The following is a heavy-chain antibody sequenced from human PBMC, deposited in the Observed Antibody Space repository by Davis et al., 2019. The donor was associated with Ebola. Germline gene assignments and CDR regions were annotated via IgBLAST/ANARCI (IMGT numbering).Heavy chain of an antibody. CDR3: ARGGSSSSLRVYGMDV. J-gene: IGHJ6*04. CDR1: GFTFSSYA. V-gene: IGHV3-30-3*01. CDR2: ISYDGSNK. D-gene: IGHD6-6*01. Sequence: PGGSLRPSCAASGFTFSSYAMHWVRQAPGKGLEWVAVISYDGSNKYYADSVKGRFTISRDNAKNSLYLQMNSLRDEDTAVYYCARGGSSSSLRVYGMDVWGKGTTVTVSS.